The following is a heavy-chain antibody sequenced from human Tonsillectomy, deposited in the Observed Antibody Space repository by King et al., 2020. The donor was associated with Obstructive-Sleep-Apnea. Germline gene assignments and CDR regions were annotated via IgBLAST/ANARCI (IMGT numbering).Heavy chain of an antibody. V-gene: IGHV3-23*04. Sequence: VQLVESGGGLVQPGGSLRLSCAASDFSFGKSAMSWVRQAPRKGLEWVSSIGANGASTYYAGSVKGRFTVSRDNSQNTLYLQMNSLRAEDSAVYYCALLPQWPTCFYFNNWGQGTLVTVSS. CDR3: ALLPQWPTCFYFNN. J-gene: IGHJ4*02. CDR2: IGANGAST. CDR1: DFSFGKSA. D-gene: IGHD6-19*01.